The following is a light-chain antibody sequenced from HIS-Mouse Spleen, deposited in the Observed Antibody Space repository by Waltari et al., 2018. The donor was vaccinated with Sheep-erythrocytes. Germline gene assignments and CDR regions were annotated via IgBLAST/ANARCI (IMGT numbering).Light chain of an antibody. CDR1: ALPKKY. CDR3: YSTDSSGNHWV. Sequence: SYELTQPPSVSVSPGQTARITCSGDALPKKYAYWYQQKSGQAPVLVIYEDIKRPSGTPERFSVSTSATMATLTISGAQVEDEADYYCYSTDSSGNHWVFGGGTKLTVL. V-gene: IGLV3-10*01. J-gene: IGLJ3*02. CDR2: EDI.